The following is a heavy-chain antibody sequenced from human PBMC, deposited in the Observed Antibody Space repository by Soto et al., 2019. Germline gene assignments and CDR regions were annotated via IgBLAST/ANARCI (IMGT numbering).Heavy chain of an antibody. J-gene: IGHJ3*02. CDR2: ISGSGGST. Sequence: PGGSLRLSCAASGFTFSSYAMSWVRQAPGKGLEWVSAISGSGGSTYYADSVKGRFTISRDNSKNTLYLQMNSLRAEDTAVYYCAKDWVPYYYGSGSYYSVKDYAHDAFDIWGQGTMVTVSS. CDR3: AKDWVPYYYGSGSYYSVKDYAHDAFDI. D-gene: IGHD3-10*01. CDR1: GFTFSSYA. V-gene: IGHV3-23*01.